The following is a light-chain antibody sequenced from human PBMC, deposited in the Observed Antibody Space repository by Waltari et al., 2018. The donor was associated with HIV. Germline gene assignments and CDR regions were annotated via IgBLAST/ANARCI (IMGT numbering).Light chain of an antibody. Sequence: QSALTQPASVSGSRGQSITMSCTGTSSEIGAYNHVSWFQPRPGKAPILIISDVTVRRAVCSKLFSGSKSGSTASLTISGLQANDEGDYYCSADTARNTLWVVGGGTKLT. V-gene: IGLV2-14*03. J-gene: IGLJ3*02. CDR1: SSEIGAYNH. CDR2: DVT. CDR3: SADTARNTLWV.